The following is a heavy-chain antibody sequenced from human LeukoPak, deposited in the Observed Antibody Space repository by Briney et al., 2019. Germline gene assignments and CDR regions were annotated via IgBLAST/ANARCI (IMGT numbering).Heavy chain of an antibody. CDR3: ARRFSSSWYDYFDY. V-gene: IGHV4-59*01. CDR1: GGSISSYY. Sequence: SETLSPTCTVSGGSISSYYWSWVRQPPGKGLEWFGYIYYSGSTNYNPSLKSRVTISVDTSKNQFSLKLSSVTAADTAVYYCARRFSSSWYDYFDYWGQGTLVTVSS. CDR2: IYYSGST. D-gene: IGHD6-13*01. J-gene: IGHJ4*02.